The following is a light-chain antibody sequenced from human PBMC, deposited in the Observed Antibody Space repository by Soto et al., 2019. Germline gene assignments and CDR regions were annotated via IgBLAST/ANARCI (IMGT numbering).Light chain of an antibody. Sequence: DIQMTQSPSSLSASVGDRVTITCRASQGISEYLAWYQQKPGKVPKLLIYAASTLQSGVPSRFSGSGSGTDFTLTISSLQPEDVATYYCQQYENYWTFGQGTKVDIK. CDR2: AAS. V-gene: IGKV1-27*01. CDR3: QQYENYWT. CDR1: QGISEY. J-gene: IGKJ1*01.